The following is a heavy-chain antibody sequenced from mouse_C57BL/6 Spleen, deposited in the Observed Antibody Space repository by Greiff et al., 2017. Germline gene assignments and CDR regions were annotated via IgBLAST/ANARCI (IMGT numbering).Heavy chain of an antibody. CDR1: GFNIKDYY. J-gene: IGHJ2*01. CDR2: IDPEDGDT. V-gene: IGHV14-2*01. Sequence: VQLKQSGAELVKPGASVKLSCTASGFNIKDYYMHWVKQRTEQGLEWIGRIDPEDGDTKYAPKFQGKATITADTSSNTAYLQLSSLTSEDTAVXYCARGRRPDFDYGGQGTTLTVSS. CDR3: ARGRRPDFDY.